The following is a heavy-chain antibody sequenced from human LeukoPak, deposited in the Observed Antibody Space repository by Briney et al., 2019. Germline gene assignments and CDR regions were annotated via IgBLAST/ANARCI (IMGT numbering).Heavy chain of an antibody. J-gene: IGHJ6*02. Sequence: SETLSLTCAVYGGSFSGYYWSWIRQPPGKGLEWIGEINHSVSTNYNPSLKSRVTISVDTSKNQFSLKLSSVTAADTAVYYCARGGYCSGGSCYKQFNYYYYYYGMDVWGQGTTVTVSS. CDR3: ARGGYCSGGSCYKQFNYYYYYYGMDV. V-gene: IGHV4-34*01. D-gene: IGHD2-15*01. CDR1: GGSFSGYY. CDR2: INHSVST.